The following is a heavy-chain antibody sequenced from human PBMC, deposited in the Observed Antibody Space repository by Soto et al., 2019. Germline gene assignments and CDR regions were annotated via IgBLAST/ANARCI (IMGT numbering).Heavy chain of an antibody. Sequence: SVKVSCKTSGGTFRTSAISWVRQAPGQGLEWMGGIMPVFPTADYAQKFQGRVTITADESTSTAYMELSSLRSEDTAVYYCARDKDRQQLGGNYYYIMDVWGQGTTVTV. CDR2: IMPVFPTA. V-gene: IGHV1-69*13. D-gene: IGHD3-3*02. CDR1: GGTFRTSA. CDR3: ARDKDRQQLGGNYYYIMDV. J-gene: IGHJ6*01.